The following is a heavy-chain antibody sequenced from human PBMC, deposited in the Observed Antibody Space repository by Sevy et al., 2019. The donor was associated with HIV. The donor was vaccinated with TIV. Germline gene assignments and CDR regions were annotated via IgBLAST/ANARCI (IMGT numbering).Heavy chain of an antibody. CDR2: ISAGGTTT. D-gene: IGHD2-2*01. Sequence: GGSLRLSCAASGFIFSNYPMSWVRHSPGKGLEWVSDISAGGTTTDDADSVEGRFTISRDNSNNTVSLQMNSLGAEDTAIYYCAKRYCSTITCYDDAFWNPYYFYGLDVWGQGISVTVSS. J-gene: IGHJ6*02. CDR3: AKRYCSTITCYDDAFWNPYYFYGLDV. V-gene: IGHV3-23*01. CDR1: GFIFSNYP.